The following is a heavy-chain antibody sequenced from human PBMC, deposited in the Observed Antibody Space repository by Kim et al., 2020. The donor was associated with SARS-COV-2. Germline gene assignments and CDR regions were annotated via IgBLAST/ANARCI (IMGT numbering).Heavy chain of an antibody. V-gene: IGHV3-73*01. CDR3: TTTGSSGYYGMGV. J-gene: IGHJ6*02. D-gene: IGHD3-10*01. Sequence: YAASVKGRFTISRDDLKNTAYLQVNSLKTEDTAAYYCTTTGSSGYYGMGVWGQGTTVTVSS.